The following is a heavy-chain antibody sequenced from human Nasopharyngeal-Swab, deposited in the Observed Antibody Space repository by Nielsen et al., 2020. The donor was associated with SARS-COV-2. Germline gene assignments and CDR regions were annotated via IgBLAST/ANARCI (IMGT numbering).Heavy chain of an antibody. D-gene: IGHD1-26*01. J-gene: IGHJ3*02. CDR1: GYTFTGYY. Sequence: ASVKVSCKASGYTFTGYYMHWVRQAPGQGLEWMGRINPNSGGTNYAQKFQGRVTMTRDTPISTAYMELSRLRSDDTAVYYCARVIVVSGRGAFDIWGQGTMVTVSS. CDR2: INPNSGGT. CDR3: ARVIVVSGRGAFDI. V-gene: IGHV1-2*06.